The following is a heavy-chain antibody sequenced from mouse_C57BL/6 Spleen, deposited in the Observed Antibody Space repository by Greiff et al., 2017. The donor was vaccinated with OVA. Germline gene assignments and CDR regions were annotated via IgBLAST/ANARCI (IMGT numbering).Heavy chain of an antibody. D-gene: IGHD2-3*01. V-gene: IGHV5-16*01. CDR2: INYDGSST. CDR3: AREEGYDGYPHWYFDV. J-gene: IGHJ1*03. Sequence: EVKVVESEGGLVQPGSSMKLSCTASGFTFSDYYMAWVRQVPEKGLEWVANINYDGSSTYYLDSLKSRFIISRDNAKNILYLQMSSLKSEDTATYYCAREEGYDGYPHWYFDVWGTGTTVTVSS. CDR1: GFTFSDYY.